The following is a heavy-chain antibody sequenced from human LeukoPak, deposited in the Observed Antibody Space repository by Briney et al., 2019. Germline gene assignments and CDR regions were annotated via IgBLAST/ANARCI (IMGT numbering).Heavy chain of an antibody. Sequence: PSETLSLTXAVSGYSISSGYYWGWIRQPPGKGLEWIGSIYHSGSTYYNPSLKSRGTISVDTSKNQFSLKLSSVTAADTAVYYCARHFRSHYDFWSGPLSSVAAFDIWGQGTMVTVSS. J-gene: IGHJ3*02. D-gene: IGHD3-3*01. V-gene: IGHV4-38-2*01. CDR3: ARHFRSHYDFWSGPLSSVAAFDI. CDR2: IYHSGST. CDR1: GYSISSGYY.